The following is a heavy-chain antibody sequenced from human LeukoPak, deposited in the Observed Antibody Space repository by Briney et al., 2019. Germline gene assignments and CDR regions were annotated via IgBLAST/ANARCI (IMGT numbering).Heavy chain of an antibody. CDR3: AKGEFDTAMHHGAFDI. D-gene: IGHD5-18*01. CDR1: GFTFSSYA. J-gene: IGHJ3*02. CDR2: ISGSGGST. V-gene: IGHV3-23*01. Sequence: GGSLRLSCAASGFTFSSYAMSWVRQAPGKGLEWVSAISGSGGSTYYADSVKGRFTISRDNSKNTLYLQMNSLRAEDTAVYYCAKGEFDTAMHHGAFDIWGQGTMVTVSS.